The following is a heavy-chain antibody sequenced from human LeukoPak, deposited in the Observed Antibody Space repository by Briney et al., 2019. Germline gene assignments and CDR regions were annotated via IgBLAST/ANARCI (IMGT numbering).Heavy chain of an antibody. Sequence: QSGGSLRLSCAASGFTFSSYGMHWVRQAPGKGLEWVAVISYDGSNKYYADSVKGRFTISRDNSKNTLYLQMNSLRAEDTAVYYCAKDVGRAAEDYWGQGTLVTVSS. CDR2: ISYDGSNK. J-gene: IGHJ4*02. CDR3: AKDVGRAAEDY. CDR1: GFTFSSYG. D-gene: IGHD6-13*01. V-gene: IGHV3-30*18.